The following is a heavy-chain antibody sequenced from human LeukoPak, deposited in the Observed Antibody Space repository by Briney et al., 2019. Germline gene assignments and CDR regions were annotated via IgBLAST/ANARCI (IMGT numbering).Heavy chain of an antibody. CDR1: GYTLTELS. Sequence: ASVKVSCKVSGYTLTELSMHWVRQAPGKGLEWMGGFDPEDGETIYAQKFQGRVTMTRDTSISTAYMELSRLRSDDTAVYYCARALAYSSGWYGYWGQGTLVTVSS. CDR3: ARALAYSSGWYGY. V-gene: IGHV1-24*01. CDR2: FDPEDGET. D-gene: IGHD6-19*01. J-gene: IGHJ4*02.